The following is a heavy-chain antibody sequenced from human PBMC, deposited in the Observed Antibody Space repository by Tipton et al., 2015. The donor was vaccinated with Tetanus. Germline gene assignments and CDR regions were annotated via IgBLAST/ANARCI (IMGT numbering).Heavy chain of an antibody. V-gene: IGHV3-74*01. CDR3: ARDSPDILLVPAV. CDR2: INGHGTNT. J-gene: IGHJ4*02. CDR1: GFTFSTYW. Sequence: GSLRLSCAAPGFTFSTYWMHWVLQAPGKGLMWVSRINGHGTNTAYADSVKGRFTISRDNAKNTLYLQMNSLRAEDTAVYYCARDSPDILLVPAVWGQGTLVTVSS. D-gene: IGHD2-2*01.